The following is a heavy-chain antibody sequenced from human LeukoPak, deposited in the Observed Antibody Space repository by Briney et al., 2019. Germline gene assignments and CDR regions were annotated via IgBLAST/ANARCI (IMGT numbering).Heavy chain of an antibody. V-gene: IGHV4-34*01. CDR2: INHSGST. J-gene: IGHJ4*02. D-gene: IGHD4-17*01. CDR1: GGSISSYY. CDR3: ARATVTTTKYFDY. Sequence: PSETLSLTCTVSGGSISSYYWSWIRQPPGKGLEWIGEINHSGSTNYNPSLKSRVTISVDTSKNQFSLKLSSVTAADTAVYYCARATVTTTKYFDYWGQGTLVTVSS.